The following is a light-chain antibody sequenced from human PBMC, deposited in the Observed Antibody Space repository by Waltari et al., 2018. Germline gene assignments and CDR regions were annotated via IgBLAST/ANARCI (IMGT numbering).Light chain of an antibody. CDR1: SSNIGAGYD. J-gene: IGLJ1*01. Sequence: SVLTQPPSVSGAPGQRVTISCTGSSSNIGAGYDVHGYQQLPGTAPKLLIYGNSNRPSGVPDRFSGSKSGTSASLAITGLQAEDEADYYCQSYDSSLSGYVFGTGTKVTVL. V-gene: IGLV1-40*01. CDR3: QSYDSSLSGYV. CDR2: GNS.